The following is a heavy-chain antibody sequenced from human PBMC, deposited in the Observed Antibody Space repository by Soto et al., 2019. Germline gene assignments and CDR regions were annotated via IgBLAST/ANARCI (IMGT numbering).Heavy chain of an antibody. D-gene: IGHD2-2*01. J-gene: IGHJ4*02. CDR2: IYYSGST. CDR3: VGSSTRSIIYYFDY. V-gene: IGHV4-39*01. Sequence: SETLSLTCTVSGGSISSSSDYWGWIRQPPGKGLEWIGSIYYSGSTYYNPSLKSRVTIPVDTSKNQFSLKLSSVTAADTAVYYCVGSSTRSIIYYFDYWGQGTPVTVLL. CDR1: GGSISSSSDY.